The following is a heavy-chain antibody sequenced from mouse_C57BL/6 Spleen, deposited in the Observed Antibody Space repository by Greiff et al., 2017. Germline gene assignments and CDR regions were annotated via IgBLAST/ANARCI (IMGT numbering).Heavy chain of an antibody. V-gene: IGHV3-1*01. CDR3: ARGHYYGKYFDV. D-gene: IGHD1-1*01. Sequence: EVKLVESGPGMVKPSQSLSLTCTVTGYSITSGYDWHWIRHFPGNKLEWMGYISYSGSTNYNPSLKSRISITHDTSKNHFFLKLNSVTTEDTATYYCARGHYYGKYFDVWGTGTTVTVSS. CDR1: GYSITSGYD. CDR2: ISYSGST. J-gene: IGHJ1*03.